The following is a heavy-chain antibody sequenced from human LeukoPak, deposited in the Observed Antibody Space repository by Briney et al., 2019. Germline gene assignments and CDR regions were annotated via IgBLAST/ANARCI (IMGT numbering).Heavy chain of an antibody. J-gene: IGHJ4*02. Sequence: SETLSLTCTVSGVSISTSYWSWIRQPPVKGPEWIGYSGNTNHNPSLESRVTISVDTSKNQFFLRLTSVTAADTAVYYCARDRPGTTSLEYWGQGTLVTVSS. CDR2: SGNT. D-gene: IGHD1-14*01. V-gene: IGHV4-59*01. CDR3: ARDRPGTTSLEY. CDR1: GVSISTSY.